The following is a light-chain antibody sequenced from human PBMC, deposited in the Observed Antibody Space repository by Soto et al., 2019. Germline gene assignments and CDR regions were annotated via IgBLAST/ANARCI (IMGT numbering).Light chain of an antibody. CDR3: VAWDDSLNGYVV. V-gene: IGLV1-44*01. Sequence: QSVLTQPPSASGTPGQRVTISCSGSSSNIGSNTVNWYQQLPGTAPKLVIYSNNQRPSGVPDRFSGSKSGTSASLAISGLQSEDEADYDCVAWDDSLNGYVVFGGGNKLTVL. J-gene: IGLJ2*01. CDR1: SSNIGSNT. CDR2: SNN.